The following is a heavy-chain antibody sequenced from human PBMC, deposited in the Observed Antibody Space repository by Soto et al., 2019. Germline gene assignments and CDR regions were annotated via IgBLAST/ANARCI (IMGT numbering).Heavy chain of an antibody. J-gene: IGHJ5*02. CDR3: AREGYCSGGSCFDNWFDP. CDR2: TYYRSKWYN. V-gene: IGHV6-1*01. CDR1: GDSVSSNSAA. D-gene: IGHD2-15*01. Sequence: SQTLSLTCVISGDSVSSNSAAWNWIRQSPSRGLDWLGRTYYRSKWYNDYAVSVKSRITINPDTSKNQFSLQLNSVTPEDTAVYYCAREGYCSGGSCFDNWFDPWGQGTLVTVSS.